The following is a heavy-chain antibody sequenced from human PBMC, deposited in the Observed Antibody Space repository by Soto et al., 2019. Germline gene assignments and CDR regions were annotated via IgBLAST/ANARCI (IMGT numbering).Heavy chain of an antibody. CDR3: ARDPDLIVAAGNSFDY. J-gene: IGHJ4*02. V-gene: IGHV3-30-3*01. D-gene: IGHD6-13*01. Sequence: PGGSLRLSCSVSGFTLTTYSMHWVRQAPGKGLEWVAVVSFDGDNKHYRDSVKGRFTISRDIAKNMLYLQMTSLRLEDTALYYCARDPDLIVAAGNSFDYWGQGTLVTVSS. CDR2: VSFDGDNK. CDR1: GFTLTTYS.